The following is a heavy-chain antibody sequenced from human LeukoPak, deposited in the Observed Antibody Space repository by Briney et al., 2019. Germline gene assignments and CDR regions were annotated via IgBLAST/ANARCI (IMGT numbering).Heavy chain of an antibody. CDR1: GFTFSSYW. D-gene: IGHD6-13*01. J-gene: IGHJ3*01. Sequence: GGSLRLSCAASGFTFSSYWVTWVRQAPGKGLGWVANINEEGSEKYYVDSVKGRFTISRDNAKNSLSLQMNSLTVEDTAVYYCARVLTGIAAAGTDAFDVWGQGTTVTVSA. CDR3: ARVLTGIAAAGTDAFDV. CDR2: INEEGSEK. V-gene: IGHV3-7*05.